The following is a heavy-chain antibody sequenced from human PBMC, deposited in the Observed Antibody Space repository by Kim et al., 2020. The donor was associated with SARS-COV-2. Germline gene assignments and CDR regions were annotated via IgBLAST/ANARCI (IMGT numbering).Heavy chain of an antibody. J-gene: IGHJ5*02. Sequence: ASVKVSCKVSGYTITELSMHWVRQAPGKGLEWMGGFDPEDGETIYAQKFQGRVTMTEDTSTDTAYMELSSLRSEDTAVYYCATAAPIAVAGNWFDPWGQGTLVTVSS. CDR1: GYTITELS. CDR3: ATAAPIAVAGNWFDP. CDR2: FDPEDGET. V-gene: IGHV1-24*01. D-gene: IGHD6-19*01.